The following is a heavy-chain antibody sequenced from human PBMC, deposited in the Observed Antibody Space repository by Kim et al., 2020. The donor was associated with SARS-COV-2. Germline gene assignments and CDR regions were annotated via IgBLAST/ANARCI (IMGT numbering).Heavy chain of an antibody. J-gene: IGHJ4*02. CDR2: INSGGSTI. D-gene: IGHD3-10*01. V-gene: IGHV3-74*01. CDR3: ARRYGSGSYYYFDY. Sequence: GGSLRLSCAASGFTFSNSWMHWVRQVPGKGLVWVSRINSGGSTINYADSVKGRFTISRDNAKNTLYLQMNSLRAEDMAVYYCARRYGSGSYYYFDYWGQGTLVTVSS. CDR1: GFTFSNSW.